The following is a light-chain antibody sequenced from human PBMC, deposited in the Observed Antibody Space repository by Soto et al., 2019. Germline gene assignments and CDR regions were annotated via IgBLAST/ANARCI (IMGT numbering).Light chain of an antibody. CDR3: CSYAGIYPYV. J-gene: IGLJ1*01. CDR2: DVS. Sequence: QSALTQPRSVSGSPVQSVTISCTGTSSDVGGYNYVSWYQLHPGKAPKLIIYDVSKRPSGVPDRFSGSKSGNTASLTISGLQAEDEAGYYCCSYAGIYPYVFGTGTKVTVL. CDR1: SSDVGGYNY. V-gene: IGLV2-11*01.